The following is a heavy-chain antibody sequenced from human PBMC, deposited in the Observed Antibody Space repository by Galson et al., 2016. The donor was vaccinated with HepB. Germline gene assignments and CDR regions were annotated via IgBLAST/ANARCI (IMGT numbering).Heavy chain of an antibody. D-gene: IGHD2-15*01. Sequence: SLRLSCAASGFSFSSYAMTWVRQTPGKGLEWVVSISGSSDSTTYADSVKGRFTISRDNSKNTLYLQMNSLTAEDTAIYYCAKTWVVEGVTDYFDAWGQGTLVTVSS. CDR1: GFSFSSYA. CDR2: ISGSSDST. J-gene: IGHJ5*02. CDR3: AKTWVVEGVTDYFDA. V-gene: IGHV3-23*01.